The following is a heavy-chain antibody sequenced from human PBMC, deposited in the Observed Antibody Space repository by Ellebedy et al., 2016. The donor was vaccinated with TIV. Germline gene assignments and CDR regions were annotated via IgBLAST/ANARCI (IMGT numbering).Heavy chain of an antibody. CDR1: GFTFSSYA. V-gene: IGHV3-23*01. CDR3: AREVAAAGIAPTLWYYYYGMDV. CDR2: ISGSGGST. D-gene: IGHD6-13*01. Sequence: PGGSLRLSCAASGFTFSSYAMSWVRQAPGKGLEWVSAISGSGGSTYYADSVKGRFTISRDNSKNTLYLQMNSLRAEDTAVYYCAREVAAAGIAPTLWYYYYGMDVWGQGTTVTVSS. J-gene: IGHJ6*02.